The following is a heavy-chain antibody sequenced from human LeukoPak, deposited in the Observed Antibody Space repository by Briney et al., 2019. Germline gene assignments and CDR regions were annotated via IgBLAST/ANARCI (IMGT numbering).Heavy chain of an antibody. D-gene: IGHD6-13*01. V-gene: IGHV3-30-3*01. Sequence: GGSLRLSCAASGFTFNSYAMHWVRQAPGKGLEWVAVISYDGSNKYYADSVKGRFTISKDNSKNTLYLQMNSLRAEDTAVYYCARAGVPLYSSSWYGPGRPVGCDYWGQGTLVTVSS. CDR1: GFTFNSYA. CDR2: ISYDGSNK. CDR3: ARAGVPLYSSSWYGPGRPVGCDY. J-gene: IGHJ4*02.